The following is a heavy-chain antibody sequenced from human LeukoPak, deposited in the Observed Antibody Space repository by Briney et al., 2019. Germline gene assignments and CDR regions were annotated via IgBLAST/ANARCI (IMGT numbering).Heavy chain of an antibody. CDR2: INPNSGGT. CDR1: GYTFTGYY. CDR3: ATHTYCSSTSCPHYYGMDV. V-gene: IGHV1-2*02. Sequence: GASVKVPCKASGYTFTGYYMHWVRQAPGQGLEWMGWINPNSGGTNYAQKFQGRVTMTRDTSISTAYMELSRLRSDDTAVYYCATHTYCSSTSCPHYYGMDVWGQGTTVTVSS. D-gene: IGHD2-2*01. J-gene: IGHJ6*02.